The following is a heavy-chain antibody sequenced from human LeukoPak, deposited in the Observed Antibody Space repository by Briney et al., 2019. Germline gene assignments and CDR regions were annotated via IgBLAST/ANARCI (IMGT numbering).Heavy chain of an antibody. CDR3: SAGATTYCGEDCYPSFFFYHGIDV. CDR1: GGTFSSYA. D-gene: IGHD2-21*02. Sequence: ASVKVSCKASGGTFSSYAISWVRQAPGQGLEWMGGIIPIFGTANYAQKFQGRVTIAADESTSTAYMELSSLRSDDTAVYYCSAGATTYCGEDCYPSFFFYHGIDVWGQGTTVTVSS. J-gene: IGHJ6*02. CDR2: IIPIFGTA. V-gene: IGHV1-69*13.